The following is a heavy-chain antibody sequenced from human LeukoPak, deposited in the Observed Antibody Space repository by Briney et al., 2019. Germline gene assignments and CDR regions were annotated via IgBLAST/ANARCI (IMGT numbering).Heavy chain of an antibody. V-gene: IGHV4-59*01. CDR1: GGSISSYY. D-gene: IGHD3-22*01. J-gene: IGHJ4*02. CDR2: IYYSGST. Sequence: SETLSLTCTVPGGSISSYYWSWIRQPPGKGLEWIGYIYYSGSTNYNPSLKSRVTISVDTSKNQFSLKLSSVTAADTAVYYCARVDSSGIQIDYWGQGTLVTVSS. CDR3: ARVDSSGIQIDY.